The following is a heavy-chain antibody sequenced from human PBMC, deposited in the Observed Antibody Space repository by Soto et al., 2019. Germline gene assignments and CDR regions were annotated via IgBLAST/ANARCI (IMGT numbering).Heavy chain of an antibody. CDR1: AGVYTACN. J-gene: IGHJ4*02. CDR2: INHSGST. V-gene: IGHV4-34*01. Sequence: SEALSLHFPGSAGVYTACNWPTISHPRGAGLEWIGEINHSGSTNYHPSLKSRVTISVDTSKNQFSLKLTSVTAADTAVYYCARDKITGLFDYWGQGTLVTVSS. D-gene: IGHD2-8*02. CDR3: ARDKITGLFDY.